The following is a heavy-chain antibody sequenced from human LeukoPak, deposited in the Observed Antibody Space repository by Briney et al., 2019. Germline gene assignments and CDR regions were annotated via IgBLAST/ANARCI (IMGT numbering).Heavy chain of an antibody. D-gene: IGHD3-3*01. J-gene: IGHJ6*02. V-gene: IGHV1-69*13. Sequence: GASVKVSCKASGGTFSSYAISWVRQAPGQGLEWMGGIIPIFGTANYAQKFQGRVTITADESTSTAYMELSSLRSEDTAVYYCARTSRDFWSGYYDRDYYYGMDVWGQGTTVTVSS. CDR3: ARTSRDFWSGYYDRDYYYGMDV. CDR1: GGTFSSYA. CDR2: IIPIFGTA.